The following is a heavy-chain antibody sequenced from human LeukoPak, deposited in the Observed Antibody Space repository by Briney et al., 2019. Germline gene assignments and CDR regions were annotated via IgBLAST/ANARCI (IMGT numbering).Heavy chain of an antibody. CDR3: AKDSVLLWFGELFGYFDY. V-gene: IGHV3-30*18. D-gene: IGHD3-10*01. Sequence: GGSLRLSCAASGLTVSSNYMSWVRQAPGKGLEWVAVISYDGSNKYYADSVKGRFTISRDNSKNTLYLQMNSLRAEDTAVYYCAKDSVLLWFGELFGYFDYWGQETLVTVSS. CDR1: GLTVSSNY. J-gene: IGHJ4*02. CDR2: ISYDGSNK.